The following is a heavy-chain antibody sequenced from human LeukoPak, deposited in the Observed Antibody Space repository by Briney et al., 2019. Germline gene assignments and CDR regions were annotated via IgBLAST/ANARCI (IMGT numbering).Heavy chain of an antibody. CDR2: ISSSGSYI. J-gene: IGHJ4*02. V-gene: IGHV3-21*01. CDR1: GFTFSSYS. D-gene: IGHD3-10*01. CDR3: ARDRFRFGVYYFDY. Sequence: GGSLRLSCAASGFTFSSYSVNWVRQAPGKGLAWVSSISSSGSYIYYADSVKGRFTFSRDNAKNSLYLQMNSLRAEDTAVYYCARDRFRFGVYYFDYWGQGTLVTVSS.